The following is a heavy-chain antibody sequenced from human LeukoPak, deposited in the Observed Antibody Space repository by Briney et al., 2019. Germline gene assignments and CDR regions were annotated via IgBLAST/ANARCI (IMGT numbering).Heavy chain of an antibody. J-gene: IGHJ4*02. CDR3: ARKGNGWYYTLFDY. D-gene: IGHD6-19*01. CDR1: GGSFSGFY. V-gene: IGHV4-34*01. CDR2: INHSGST. Sequence: SETLSLTCAVYGGSFSGFYWSWIRQPPGRGLEWIGEINHSGSTNYNPSLKSRVTISVDTSKNQFSLKLSSVTAADTAVYYCARKGNGWYYTLFDYWGRGTLVTVSS.